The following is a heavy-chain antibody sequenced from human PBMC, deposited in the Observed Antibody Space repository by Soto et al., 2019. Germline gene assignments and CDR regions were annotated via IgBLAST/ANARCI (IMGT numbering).Heavy chain of an antibody. D-gene: IGHD2-15*01. CDR2: IIPIFGTA. CDR1: GGTFSSYA. CDR3: ARGQGYCSGGSCYGMDV. Sequence: GASVKVSCKASGGTFSSYAISWVRQAPGQGLEWMGGIIPIFGTANYAQKFQGRVTITADESTSTAYMELSSLRSEDTAVYYCARGQGYCSGGSCYGMDVWGQGTTVTVSS. J-gene: IGHJ6*02. V-gene: IGHV1-69*13.